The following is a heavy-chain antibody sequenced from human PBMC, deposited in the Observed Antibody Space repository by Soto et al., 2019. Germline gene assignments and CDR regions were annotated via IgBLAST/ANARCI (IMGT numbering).Heavy chain of an antibody. CDR2: ISGSGGST. V-gene: IGHV3-23*01. D-gene: IGHD3-16*02. Sequence: GGSLRLSCAASGFTFSSYAMSWVRQAPGKGLEWVSAISGSGGSTYYADSVKGRFTISRDNSKNTLFLQMNSLRVEDTAVYYCARDRLRLGELSLIGYFDYWGQGTLVTVSS. J-gene: IGHJ4*02. CDR3: ARDRLRLGELSLIGYFDY. CDR1: GFTFSSYA.